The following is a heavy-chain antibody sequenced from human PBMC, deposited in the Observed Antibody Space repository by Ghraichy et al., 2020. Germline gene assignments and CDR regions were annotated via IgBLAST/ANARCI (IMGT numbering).Heavy chain of an antibody. D-gene: IGHD3-9*01. CDR3: ARLRILSVVASVFDY. CDR1: GGSISSYY. V-gene: IGHV4-59*08. Sequence: SETLSLTCTVSGGSISSYYWSWIRQPPGKGLEWIGYIYYSGSTNYNPSLKSRVTISVNTSKNQFSLKLSSVTAADTAVYYCARLRILSVVASVFDYWGQGTLVTVSS. CDR2: IYYSGST. J-gene: IGHJ4*02.